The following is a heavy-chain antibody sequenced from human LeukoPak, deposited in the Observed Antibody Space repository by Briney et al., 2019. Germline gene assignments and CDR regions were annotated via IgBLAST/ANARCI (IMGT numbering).Heavy chain of an antibody. CDR3: ASPRSRIRYSSSLSDAFDI. CDR2: INHSGST. V-gene: IGHV4-34*01. CDR1: GGSFSGYY. J-gene: IGHJ3*02. Sequence: SETLSLTCAVYGGSFSGYYWSWIRQPPGKGLEWIGEINHSGSTNYNPSLKSRVTISVDTSKNQFSLKLSSVTAADTAVYYCASPRSRIRYSSSLSDAFDIWGQGTMVTVSS. D-gene: IGHD6-6*01.